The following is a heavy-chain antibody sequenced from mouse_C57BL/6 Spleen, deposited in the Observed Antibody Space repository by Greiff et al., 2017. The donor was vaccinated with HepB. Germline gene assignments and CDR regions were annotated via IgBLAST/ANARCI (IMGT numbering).Heavy chain of an antibody. CDR1: GYAFSSYW. D-gene: IGHD2-4*01. CDR3: ARIYYDYDGYFDV. J-gene: IGHJ1*03. V-gene: IGHV1-80*01. Sequence: QVQLQQSGAELVKPGASVKISCKASGYAFSSYWMNWVKQRPGKGLEWIGQIYPGDGDTNYNGKFKGKATLTADKSSSTAYMQLSSLTSEDSAVYFCARIYYDYDGYFDVWGTGTTVTVSS. CDR2: IYPGDGDT.